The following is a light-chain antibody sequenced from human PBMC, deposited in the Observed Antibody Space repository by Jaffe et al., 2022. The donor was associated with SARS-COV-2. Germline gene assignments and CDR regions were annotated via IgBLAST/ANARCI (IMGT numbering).Light chain of an antibody. J-gene: IGKJ4*01. V-gene: IGKV1-39*01. CDR2: GAS. CDR1: QSIHSH. CDR3: QQTYSAPLT. Sequence: DIQMTQSPSSLSASIGDRVTITCRASQSIHSHLNWYQHKPGKPPKLLIYGASNLQSGVPSRFSGSGSGTDFTLTISSLQPEDFATYYCQQTYSAPLTFGGGTKVEIK.